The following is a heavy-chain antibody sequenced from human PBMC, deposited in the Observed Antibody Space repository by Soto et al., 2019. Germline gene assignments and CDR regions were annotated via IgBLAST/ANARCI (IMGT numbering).Heavy chain of an antibody. CDR3: VTHSWDY. Sequence: EVQLLESGGGLVQPGGSLRLSCAVSGLTFISLDLSWVRQPPGKGLEWVSASGGTDLSTHYADSVKGRFTISRDSSKNTVYLQMNSLSAEDTAVYYCVTHSWDYGGQGTLVTVSS. D-gene: IGHD1-26*01. J-gene: IGHJ4*02. CDR2: SGGTDLST. V-gene: IGHV3-23*01. CDR1: GLTFISLD.